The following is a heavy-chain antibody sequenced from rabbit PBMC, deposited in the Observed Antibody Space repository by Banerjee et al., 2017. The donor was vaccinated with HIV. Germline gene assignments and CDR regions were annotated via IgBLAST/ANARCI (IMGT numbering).Heavy chain of an antibody. Sequence: QEQLVESGGGLGKPGASLTLTCKASGIDFSTNYYMCWVRQAPGKGLEWIACIYAGSSGTTYYASWAKGRFTISKTSSTTVTLQMASLTAADTATYFCARDARDYADAMDLWGPGTLVTVS. CDR1: GIDFSTNYY. V-gene: IGHV1S45*01. J-gene: IGHJ6*01. CDR3: ARDARDYADAMDL. D-gene: IGHD3-3*01. CDR2: IYAGSSGTT.